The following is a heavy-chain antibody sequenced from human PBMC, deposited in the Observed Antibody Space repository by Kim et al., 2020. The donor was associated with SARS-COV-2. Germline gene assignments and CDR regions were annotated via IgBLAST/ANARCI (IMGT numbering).Heavy chain of an antibody. CDR1: GFTFSSYW. CDR3: ARDDSSSWYPLYGMDV. V-gene: IGHV3-7*03. CDR2: IKQDGSAK. D-gene: IGHD6-13*01. Sequence: GGSLRLSCAASGFTFSSYWMSWVRQAPGKGLEWVANIKQDGSAKYYVDSVKGRFTISRDNAKNSLYLQMNSLRAEDTAVYYCARDDSSSWYPLYGMDVWGQGTTVTVSS. J-gene: IGHJ6*02.